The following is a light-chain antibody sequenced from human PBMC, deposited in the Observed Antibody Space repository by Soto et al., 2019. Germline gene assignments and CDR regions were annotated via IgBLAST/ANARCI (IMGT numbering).Light chain of an antibody. J-gene: IGLJ3*02. V-gene: IGLV2-14*01. CDR1: SSDVGGYNY. CDR2: EVS. CDR3: SSYTSSSTWV. Sequence: QSALTQPASVSGSPGQSITISCTRTSSDVGGYNYVSWYQQHPGKAPKLMIYEVSNRPSGVSNHISGSKSGNTASLTISGLQAEDEADYYCSSYTSSSTWVFGGGTKLTVL.